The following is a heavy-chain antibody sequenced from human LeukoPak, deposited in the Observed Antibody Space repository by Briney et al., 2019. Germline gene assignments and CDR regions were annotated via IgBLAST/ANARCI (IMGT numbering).Heavy chain of an antibody. V-gene: IGHV4-61*01. CDR2: IYYSGST. CDR1: GGSVSSGTYY. CDR3: AKHRNLYYFDH. Sequence: SETLSLTCTVSGGSVSSGTYYWSWIRQPPGEGLEWIGYIYYSGSTNYNPSLKSRVTISVDTSKNQFSLKLSSVTAADTAVYYCAKHRNLYYFDHWGQGTLVTVSS. J-gene: IGHJ4*02. D-gene: IGHD1-14*01.